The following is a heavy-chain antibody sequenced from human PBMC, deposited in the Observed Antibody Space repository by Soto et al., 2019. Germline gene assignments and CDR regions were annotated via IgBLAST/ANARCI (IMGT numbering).Heavy chain of an antibody. D-gene: IGHD1-7*01. V-gene: IGHV4-61*08. J-gene: IGHJ4*02. CDR3: ASEVNWNYSYYFDY. CDR2: IYDSGST. CDR1: GGSISGGVHS. Sequence: SETLSLTCTVSGGSISGGVHSWSWIRQPPGKGLEWIGDIYDSGSTNYNPSLKSRVTISVDTSKNQFSLKLSSVTAADTAVYYCASEVNWNYSYYFDYWGQGTLVTVSS.